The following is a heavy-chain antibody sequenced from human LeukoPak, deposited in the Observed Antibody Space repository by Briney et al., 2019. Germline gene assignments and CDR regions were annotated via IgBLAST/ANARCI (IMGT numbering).Heavy chain of an antibody. Sequence: ASVKVSCKASGYTFTSYYMHWVRQAPGQGLEWMGIINPSGGSTSYAQKFQGRVTMTRDTSTSTVYMELSSLGSEDTAVYYCARFNYDSSGYYFGYFDYWGQGTLVTVSS. D-gene: IGHD3-22*01. V-gene: IGHV1-46*01. J-gene: IGHJ4*02. CDR3: ARFNYDSSGYYFGYFDY. CDR1: GYTFTSYY. CDR2: INPSGGST.